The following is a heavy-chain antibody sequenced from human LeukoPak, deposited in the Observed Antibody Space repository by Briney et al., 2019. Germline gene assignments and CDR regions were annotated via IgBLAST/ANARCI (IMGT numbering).Heavy chain of an antibody. Sequence: SETLSLTCTVSGGSISSGGYYWSWIRQPAGKGLEWIGRIYTSGSTNYNPSLKSRVTMSVDTSKNQFSLKLSSVTAADTAVYYCASDYGSGFDYWGQGTLVTVSS. D-gene: IGHD3-10*01. CDR2: IYTSGST. J-gene: IGHJ4*02. CDR1: GGSISSGGYY. V-gene: IGHV4-61*02. CDR3: ASDYGSGFDY.